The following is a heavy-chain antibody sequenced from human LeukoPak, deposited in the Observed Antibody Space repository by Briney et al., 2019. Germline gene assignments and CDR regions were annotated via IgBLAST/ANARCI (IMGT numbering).Heavy chain of an antibody. D-gene: IGHD1-26*01. CDR3: AGGASYFDY. CDR2: ISYDGSNK. J-gene: IGHJ4*02. V-gene: IGHV3-30*03. CDR1: GFTFSSYG. Sequence: PGRSLRLSCAASGFTFSSYGMHWVRQAPGKGLEWVAVISYDGSNKYYADSVKGRFTISRDNSKNTLYLQMNSLRAEDTAVYYRAGGASYFDYWGQGTLVTVSS.